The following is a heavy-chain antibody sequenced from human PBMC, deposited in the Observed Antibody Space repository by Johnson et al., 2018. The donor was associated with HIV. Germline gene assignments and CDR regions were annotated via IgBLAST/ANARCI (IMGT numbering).Heavy chain of an antibody. Sequence: QVQLVESGGGVVQPGRSLRLSCAASGFTFSSYGMHCVRQAPGKGLEWVAVISYDGSNKYYADSVKGRFTISRDNSKNTLYLQMNSLRAEDTAVYYCAKDLMYNWNDVGAFDIWGQGTMVTVSS. V-gene: IGHV3-30*18. CDR3: AKDLMYNWNDVGAFDI. J-gene: IGHJ3*02. CDR2: ISYDGSNK. CDR1: GFTFSSYG. D-gene: IGHD1-1*01.